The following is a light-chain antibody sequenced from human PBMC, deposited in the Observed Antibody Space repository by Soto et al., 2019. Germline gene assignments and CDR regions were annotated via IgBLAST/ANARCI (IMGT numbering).Light chain of an antibody. CDR2: GNS. J-gene: IGLJ1*01. CDR3: QSYDSSLSGLYV. CDR1: SSNIGAGYD. Sequence: QSVLTQPPSVSGAPGQRVTISCTGSSSNIGAGYDVHWYQQLPGTAPKLLIYGNSNRPSGVPDRCSGSKSSTSASLAITGLQAEDEADYYCQSYDSSLSGLYVFGTGTKLTVL. V-gene: IGLV1-40*01.